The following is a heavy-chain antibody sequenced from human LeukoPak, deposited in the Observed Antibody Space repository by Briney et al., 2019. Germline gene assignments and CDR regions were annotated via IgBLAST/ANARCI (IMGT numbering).Heavy chain of an antibody. CDR2: IDWDDDK. Sequence: SGPTLVNPTQTLTLTCTFSGFSLSTSGMCVSWIRQPPGKALEWLARIDWDDDKYYSTSLKTRLTISKDTSKNQVVLTMTNMDPVDTATYYCARMRVTTVTKRVFDYWGQGTLVTVST. D-gene: IGHD4-17*01. CDR3: ARMRVTTVTKRVFDY. CDR1: GFSLSTSGMC. J-gene: IGHJ4*02. V-gene: IGHV2-70*11.